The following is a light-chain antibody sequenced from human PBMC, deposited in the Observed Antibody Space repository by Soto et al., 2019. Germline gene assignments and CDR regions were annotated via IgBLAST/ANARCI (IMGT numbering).Light chain of an antibody. J-gene: IGLJ2*01. CDR3: AAWGDSLV. Sequence: QSVLSQPPSASGTPGQRVTIPCSGSSSNIGSHHVNWYQHLPGTAPKLLIYRSDQRPSGVPDRLTGSKSGTSASLAISGLRSEDEAVYYCAAWGDSLVFGGGTKVTVL. CDR2: RSD. V-gene: IGLV1-47*01. CDR1: SSNIGSHH.